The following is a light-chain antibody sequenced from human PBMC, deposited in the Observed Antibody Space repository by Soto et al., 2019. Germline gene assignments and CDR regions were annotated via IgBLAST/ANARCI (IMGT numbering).Light chain of an antibody. CDR1: QSFTSN. CDR3: KQYNNWPPIT. CDR2: GAS. V-gene: IGKV3-15*01. Sequence: EIVLTQSPGTLSLSPGERATLSCGASQSFTSNYLAWYQQKPGQAPRLLIFGASTRATGIPPRFSGSGSGTEFTLTISSLQSEDFGIYYCKQYNNWPPITFGQGTRLEIK. J-gene: IGKJ5*01.